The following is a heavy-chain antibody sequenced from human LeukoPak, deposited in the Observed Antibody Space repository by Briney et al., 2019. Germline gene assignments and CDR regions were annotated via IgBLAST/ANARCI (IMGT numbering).Heavy chain of an antibody. J-gene: IGHJ4*02. CDR2: INPSGTWT. V-gene: IGHV1-46*01. Sequence: VASVKVSCKASGHTFSRSYMHWVRQAPGQGLEWMGVINPSGTWTSYAQKFRGRITMTRDMSTSTAYMELRSLRSDDTAVYYCAREFEQQGNFDYWGQGTLVTVSS. CDR1: GHTFSRSY. D-gene: IGHD6-13*01. CDR3: AREFEQQGNFDY.